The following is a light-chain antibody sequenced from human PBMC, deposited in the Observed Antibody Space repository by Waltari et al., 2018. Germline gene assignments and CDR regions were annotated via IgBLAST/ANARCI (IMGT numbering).Light chain of an antibody. J-gene: IGKJ1*01. CDR3: QQDDNWLGT. Sequence: EIVMTQSPATLSVFPGERATLSCRASQTIRSNLAWYQLKPGQAPRLLIYGASTRAIGIPARFRSSGSGIEFPLTISGLQSEEFRVVFCQQDDNWLGTFGQGTKVEIK. CDR2: GAS. CDR1: QTIRSN. V-gene: IGKV3-15*01.